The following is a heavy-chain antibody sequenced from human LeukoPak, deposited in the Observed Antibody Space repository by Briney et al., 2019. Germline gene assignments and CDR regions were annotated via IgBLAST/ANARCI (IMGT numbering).Heavy chain of an antibody. CDR1: GFTFSSYG. V-gene: IGHV3-30*03. CDR3: ARAGGYNYGYGFDY. J-gene: IGHJ4*02. CDR2: ISYDGSNK. Sequence: GGSLRLSCAASGFTFSSYGMHWVRQAPGKGLEWVAVISYDGSNKYYADSVEGRFTISRDNAKNTLYLQMNSLRAEDTAVYYCARAGGYNYGYGFDYWGQGTPVTVSS. D-gene: IGHD5-18*01.